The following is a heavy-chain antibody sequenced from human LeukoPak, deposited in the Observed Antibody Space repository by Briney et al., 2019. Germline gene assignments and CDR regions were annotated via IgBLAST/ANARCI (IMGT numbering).Heavy chain of an antibody. V-gene: IGHV4-31*03. Sequence: SQTLSLTCTVSGGSISSGGYYWSWIRQHPGKGLEWIGYIYYSGSTYYNPSLKSRVTISVDTSKNQFSLKLSSVTAADTAVYYCARHPNYYDSSGYYSNWGQGTLVTVSS. D-gene: IGHD3-22*01. CDR1: GGSISSGGYY. J-gene: IGHJ4*02. CDR3: ARHPNYYDSSGYYSN. CDR2: IYYSGST.